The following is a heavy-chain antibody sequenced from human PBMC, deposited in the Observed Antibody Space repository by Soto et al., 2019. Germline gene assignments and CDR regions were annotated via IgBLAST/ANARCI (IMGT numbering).Heavy chain of an antibody. CDR1: GGSISSGGYY. V-gene: IGHV4-31*03. CDR2: IYYSGST. J-gene: IGHJ6*02. Sequence: QVQLQESGPGLVKPSQTLSLTCTVSGGSISSGGYYWSWIRQHPGKGLEWIGYIYYSGSTYNNPSLKSRVTISVDTSKNQFSLKLSSVTAADTAVYYCARDGRSSSWYDGMDVWGQGTTVTVSS. D-gene: IGHD6-13*01. CDR3: ARDGRSSSWYDGMDV.